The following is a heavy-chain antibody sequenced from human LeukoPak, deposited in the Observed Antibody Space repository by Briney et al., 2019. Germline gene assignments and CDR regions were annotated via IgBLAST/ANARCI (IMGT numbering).Heavy chain of an antibody. V-gene: IGHV4-28*01. CDR3: ARRPHYYDSSGNFDY. D-gene: IGHD3-22*01. CDR2: IYYSGST. CDR1: GYSISSSNW. Sequence: SETLSLTCAVSGYSISSSNWWGWIRQPPGKGLEWIGYIYYSGSTNYNPSLKSRVTISVDTSKNQFSLKLSSVTAADTAVYYCARRPHYYDSSGNFDYWGQGTLVTVSS. J-gene: IGHJ4*02.